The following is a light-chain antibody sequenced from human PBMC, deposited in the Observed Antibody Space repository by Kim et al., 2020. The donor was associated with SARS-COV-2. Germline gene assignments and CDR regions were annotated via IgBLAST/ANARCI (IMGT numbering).Light chain of an antibody. CDR2: RNN. CDR1: SSNIGSNY. Sequence: SVTISCSGTSSNIGSNYVYWYQQLPGTAPKLLIYRNNQRPSGVPDRFSGSKSGTSASLAISGLRSEDEADYYCAAWDDSLSGDVVFGGGTQLTVL. CDR3: AAWDDSLSGDVV. J-gene: IGLJ2*01. V-gene: IGLV1-47*01.